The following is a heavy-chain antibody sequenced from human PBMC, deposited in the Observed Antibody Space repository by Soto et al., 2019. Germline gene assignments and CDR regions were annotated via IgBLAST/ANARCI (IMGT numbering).Heavy chain of an antibody. J-gene: IGHJ3*02. Sequence: SETLSLTCIVSGGSITSYHWSWIRQFPGKGLEWIAYTSYTGNTNYNPSLKSRVTISLDTSKNQLSLKLTSMTAADTAKYYCARERTYQLSGDDTLDIWGLGTMVTVSS. CDR1: GGSITSYH. CDR2: TSYTGNT. V-gene: IGHV4-59*01. D-gene: IGHD2-2*01. CDR3: ARERTYQLSGDDTLDI.